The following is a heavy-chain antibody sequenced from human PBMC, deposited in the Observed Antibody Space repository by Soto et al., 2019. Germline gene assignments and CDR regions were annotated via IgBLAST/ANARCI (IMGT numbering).Heavy chain of an antibody. CDR2: ISSHSSTL. D-gene: IGHD6-19*01. J-gene: IGHJ5*02. CDR1: GFTFSSYS. V-gene: IGHV3-48*02. CDR3: VRDGSGNLYLNWFDP. Sequence: GGSLRLSCAASGFTFSSYSMNWVRQAPGKGLEWISYISSHSSTLYYADSVKGRFTISRDNAGKSLYLQMNSLRDKDTAVYYCVRDGSGNLYLNWFDPWGQGTLVTVSS.